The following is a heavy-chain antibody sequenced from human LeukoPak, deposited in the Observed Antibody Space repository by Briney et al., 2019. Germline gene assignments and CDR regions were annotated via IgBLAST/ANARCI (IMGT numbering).Heavy chain of an antibody. CDR1: GGSISSSSYY. J-gene: IGHJ4*02. D-gene: IGHD3-10*01. CDR2: IYYSGST. CDR3: ARVMVRGVIDY. Sequence: SETLSLTCTVSGGSISSSSYYWGWIRQPPGKGLEWIGSIYYSGSTYYNPSLKSRVTISVDTSKNQFSLKLSSVTAADTAVYYCARVMVRGVIDYWGQGTLVTVSS. V-gene: IGHV4-39*07.